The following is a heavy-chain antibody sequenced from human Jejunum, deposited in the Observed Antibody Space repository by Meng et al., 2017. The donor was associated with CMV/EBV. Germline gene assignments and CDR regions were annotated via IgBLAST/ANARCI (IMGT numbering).Heavy chain of an antibody. CDR1: GFALNTRN. CDR2: ISFTTNYI. CDR3: TRDLYYGDPAAFDL. D-gene: IGHD4-17*01. Sequence: SGFALNTRNINWVRQAPGKGLDWVSFISFTTNYIYYADSVKGRFTISRDNAKNSVYLQMDSLRAEDTAVYYCTRDLYYGDPAAFDLWGQGTMVTVSS. V-gene: IGHV3-21*01. J-gene: IGHJ3*01.